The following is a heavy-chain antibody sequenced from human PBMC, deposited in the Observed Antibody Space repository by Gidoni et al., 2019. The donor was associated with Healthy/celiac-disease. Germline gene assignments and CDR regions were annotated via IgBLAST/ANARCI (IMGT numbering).Heavy chain of an antibody. J-gene: IGHJ4*02. V-gene: IGHV4-39*01. CDR2: IYYSGST. CDR3: ARASMTTVTTFDY. D-gene: IGHD4-17*01. CDR1: GGSISSSSYY. Sequence: QLQLQESGPGLVKPSEPLSLTCTVSGGSISSSSYYWGWIRQPPGKGLEWIGSIYYSGSTYYNPSLKSRVTISVDTSKNQFSLKLSSVTAADTAVYYCARASMTTVTTFDYWGQGTLVTVSS.